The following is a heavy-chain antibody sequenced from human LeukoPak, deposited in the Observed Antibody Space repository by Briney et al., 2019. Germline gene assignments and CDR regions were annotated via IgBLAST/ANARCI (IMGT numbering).Heavy chain of an antibody. CDR3: ARPMTMGASSDAFDI. CDR2: IYPGDSDT. Sequence: GESLKISCKGSGYSFTSYWISWVRQMPGKGLEWMGVIYPGDSDTRYNPSFQDQVTISADKSIDTAYVQWSSLKASDTAMYYCARPMTMGASSDAFDIWGQGTVVTVSS. D-gene: IGHD1-26*01. V-gene: IGHV5-51*01. J-gene: IGHJ3*02. CDR1: GYSFTSYW.